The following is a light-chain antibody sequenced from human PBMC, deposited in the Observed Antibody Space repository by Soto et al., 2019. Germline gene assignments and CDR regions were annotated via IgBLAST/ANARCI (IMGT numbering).Light chain of an antibody. CDR1: QSVASNH. CDR2: DAS. V-gene: IGKV3-20*01. J-gene: IGKJ3*01. Sequence: EVVLTQSPGTLSLSAGERATLSCRASQSVASNHLAWYQQRPGQAPRLLIYDASTRAAGIPDRFSGSGSGTDFTLTISRLEPEDFGVFFCHHYGRSPIFTVGPGTTVDMK. CDR3: HHYGRSPIFT.